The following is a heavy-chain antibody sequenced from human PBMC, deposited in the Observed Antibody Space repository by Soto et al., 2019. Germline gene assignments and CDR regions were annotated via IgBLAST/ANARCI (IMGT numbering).Heavy chain of an antibody. CDR2: IIPIFGTA. J-gene: IGHJ5*02. Sequence: GXSVKVSSKASGGTFSSYAISWVRQAPGQGLEWMGGIIPIFGTANYAQKFQGRVTITRDTSASTAYMELSSLRSEDTAVYYCTRAGGGGSKNWFDPWGQGTLVTVSS. CDR1: GGTFSSYA. D-gene: IGHD6-13*01. V-gene: IGHV1-69*05. CDR3: TRAGGGGSKNWFDP.